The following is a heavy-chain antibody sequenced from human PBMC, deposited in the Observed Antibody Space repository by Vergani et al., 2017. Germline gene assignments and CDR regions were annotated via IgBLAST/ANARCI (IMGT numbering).Heavy chain of an antibody. CDR2: ISAYNGNT. D-gene: IGHD2-2*01. V-gene: IGHV1-18*01. Sequence: QVQLVQSGAEVKKPGASVKVSCKASGYTFTSYGISWVRQAPGQGLEWMGWISAYNGNTNYAQKLQGRVTMTTDTSTSTAYMELRSLRSDDTAVYYCARLVRGIVVVPAAIPFYYYMDVWGKGTTVTXSS. J-gene: IGHJ6*03. CDR1: GYTFTSYG. CDR3: ARLVRGIVVVPAAIPFYYYMDV.